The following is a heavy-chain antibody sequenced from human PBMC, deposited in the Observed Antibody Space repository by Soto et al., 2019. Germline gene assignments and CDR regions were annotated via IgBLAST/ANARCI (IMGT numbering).Heavy chain of an antibody. CDR3: TREVVTTEWYFDN. J-gene: IGHJ4*02. CDR2: ISSIGATK. CDR1: GFTFSRHS. V-gene: IGHV3-30-3*01. D-gene: IGHD1-1*01. Sequence: GGSLRLSCETSGFTFSRHSMHWFRQAPGKGLEWVAVISSIGATKFYADFVEGRFTISRDNSKNTLYLQMNSLRAEDTAVYYCTREVVTTEWYFDNWGQGILVTVSS.